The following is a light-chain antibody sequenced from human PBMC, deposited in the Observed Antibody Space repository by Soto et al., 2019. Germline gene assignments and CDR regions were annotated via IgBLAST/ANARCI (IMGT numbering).Light chain of an antibody. CDR1: QSVSSN. V-gene: IGKV3-15*01. CDR2: GAS. J-gene: IGKJ1*01. CDR3: KQYNNWPPWT. Sequence: EIVMTQSPATLSVSPGERATLSCRASQSVSSNLAGYQQKPVHAPRLLIYGASTRATGIPARFSGSGSGTEFTLTISRLQSEDFAVYYCKQYNNWPPWTFGQGTKVEIK.